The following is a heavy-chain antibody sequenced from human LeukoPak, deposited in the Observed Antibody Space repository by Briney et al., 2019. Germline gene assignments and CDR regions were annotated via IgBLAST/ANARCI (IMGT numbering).Heavy chain of an antibody. CDR2: ISGSGGST. V-gene: IGHV3-23*01. D-gene: IGHD3-3*01. J-gene: IGHJ4*02. CDR3: AKDTSYYDFWSGYSYYFDY. Sequence: GASLRLSCAASGFTFSSYAMSWVRQAPGKGLEWVSAISGSGGSTYYADSVQGRFTISRDNSKNTLYLQMNSLRAEDTAVYYCAKDTSYYDFWSGYSYYFDYWGQGTLVTVSS. CDR1: GFTFSSYA.